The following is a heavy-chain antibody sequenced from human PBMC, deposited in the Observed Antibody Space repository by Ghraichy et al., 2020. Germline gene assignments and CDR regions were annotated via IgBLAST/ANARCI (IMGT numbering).Heavy chain of an antibody. Sequence: ASVKVSCKASGYTFTSYGISWVRQAPGQGLEWMGWISAYNGNTNYAQKLQGRVTMTTDTSTSTAYMELRSLRSDDTAVYYCARDMLGLRLYGSGSYSRFDPWGQGTLVTVSS. J-gene: IGHJ5*02. CDR1: GYTFTSYG. CDR3: ARDMLGLRLYGSGSYSRFDP. CDR2: ISAYNGNT. V-gene: IGHV1-18*04. D-gene: IGHD3-10*01.